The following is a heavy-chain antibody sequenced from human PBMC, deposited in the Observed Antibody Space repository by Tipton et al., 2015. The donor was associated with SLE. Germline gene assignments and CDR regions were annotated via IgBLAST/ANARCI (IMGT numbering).Heavy chain of an antibody. D-gene: IGHD4-11*01. CDR2: IYTRGST. J-gene: IGHJ2*01. CDR3: AREFLNPVTTVHYYFDL. CDR1: GGSISSYY. V-gene: IGHV4-4*07. Sequence: TLSLTCTVSGGSISSYYWSWIRQPAGKGLEWIGRIYTRGSTNYNPSLKNRVTMSVDTSKNQFSLELSSVTAADTAVYYCAREFLNPVTTVHYYFDLWGRGTLVTVSS.